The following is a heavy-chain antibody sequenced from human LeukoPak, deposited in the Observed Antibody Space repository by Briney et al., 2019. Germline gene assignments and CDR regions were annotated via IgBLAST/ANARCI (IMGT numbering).Heavy chain of an antibody. J-gene: IGHJ4*02. CDR1: GGTFSSYA. D-gene: IGHD3-3*01. CDR2: ISAYNGNT. CDR3: ARSTATIFGVVIQPFDY. Sequence: ASVKVSCKASGGTFSSYAISWVRQAPGQGLEWMGWISAYNGNTNYAQKLQGRVTMTTDTSTSTAYMEPRSLRSDDTAVYYCARSTATIFGVVIQPFDYWGQGTLVTVSS. V-gene: IGHV1-18*01.